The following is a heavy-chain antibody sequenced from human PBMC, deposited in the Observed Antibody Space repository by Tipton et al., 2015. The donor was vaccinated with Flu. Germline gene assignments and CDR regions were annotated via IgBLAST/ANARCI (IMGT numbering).Heavy chain of an antibody. CDR2: IDDGGGPI. Sequence: SLRLSCAASGFTFSTYEMNWVRQAPGKGLEWLSYIDDGGGPIYYADSVKGRFSISRDNAKNSLYLQMNSLRAEDTAVYYCARELPSTWEPFDFWGQGTLVAVSS. CDR3: ARELPSTWEPFDF. J-gene: IGHJ4*02. V-gene: IGHV3-48*03. CDR1: GFTFSTYE. D-gene: IGHD1-26*01.